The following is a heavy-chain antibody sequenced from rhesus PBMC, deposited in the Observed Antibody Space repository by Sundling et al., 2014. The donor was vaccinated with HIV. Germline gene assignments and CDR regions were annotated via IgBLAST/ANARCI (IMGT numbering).Heavy chain of an antibody. CDR2: FYGSGSFP. D-gene: IGHD1-26*01. V-gene: IGHV4-169*02. CDR1: GASVSSNY. J-gene: IGHJ4*01. Sequence: QVQLQESGPGLVKPSETLSLTCAVSGASVSSNYWSWIRQAPGKGLECIGYFYGSGSFPNYNPSLKSRVTLSADTSKNQFSLKLSSVTAADTAVYYCARDPTTGTTTQLDYWGQGVLVTVSS. CDR3: ARDPTTGTTTQLDY.